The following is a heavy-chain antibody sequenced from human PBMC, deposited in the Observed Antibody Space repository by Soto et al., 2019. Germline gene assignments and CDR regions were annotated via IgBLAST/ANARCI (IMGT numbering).Heavy chain of an antibody. V-gene: IGHV3-48*01. D-gene: IGHD7-27*01. J-gene: IGHJ6*03. CDR3: ARDLSWGSNWYYYMDV. Sequence: EVQLVESGGGLVQPGGSLRLSCATSGFILSDCAMNWVRQAPGKGLEWVSYISSSSSVIDYADSVKGRFTVSRDNTRKPMYLQMNRMRAEDTAVYYCARDLSWGSNWYYYMDVWGKGTTVTVSS. CDR1: GFILSDCA. CDR2: ISSSSSVI.